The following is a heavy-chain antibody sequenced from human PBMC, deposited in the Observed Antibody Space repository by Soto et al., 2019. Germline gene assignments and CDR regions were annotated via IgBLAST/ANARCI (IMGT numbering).Heavy chain of an antibody. CDR3: ARGMGGRVYYYYFGMDV. Sequence: PGVSLRLSCAASGFTFSGFPMHWVRQAPGKGLEWVAVISYDGNNKYYADSVRGRSTISRDNSKNTLYLEMNGLRPDDTSVYYCARGMGGRVYYYYFGMDVWGPGTTVTVS. CDR1: GFTFSGFP. D-gene: IGHD2-15*01. CDR2: ISYDGNNK. V-gene: IGHV3-30-3*01. J-gene: IGHJ6*02.